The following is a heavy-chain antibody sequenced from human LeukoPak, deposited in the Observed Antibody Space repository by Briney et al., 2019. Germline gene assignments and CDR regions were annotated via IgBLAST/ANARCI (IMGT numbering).Heavy chain of an antibody. D-gene: IGHD3-10*01. V-gene: IGHV3-20*04. CDR3: ARGNYGSEYYFDY. Sequence: PGRSLRLSCAASGFTFSSYGMHWVRQAPGKGLEWVSGINWNGGSTGYADSVKGRFTISRDNAKNSLYLQMNSLRAEATALYYCARGNYGSEYYFDYWGQGALVTVSS. CDR2: INWNGGST. J-gene: IGHJ4*02. CDR1: GFTFSSYG.